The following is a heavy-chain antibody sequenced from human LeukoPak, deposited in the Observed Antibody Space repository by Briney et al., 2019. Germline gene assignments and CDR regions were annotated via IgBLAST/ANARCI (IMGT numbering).Heavy chain of an antibody. V-gene: IGHV4-59*01. Sequence: SETLSLTCTVSGASISSYYWSWIRQPPGKGLEWIGYIHYSGSTNYNPSLKSRVTISVDTSKNQFSLNLSSVTAADTAMYCCARDSTSWNYFDSWGLGALVTVSS. CDR2: IHYSGST. CDR1: GASISSYY. CDR3: ARDSTSWNYFDS. D-gene: IGHD6-13*01. J-gene: IGHJ4*02.